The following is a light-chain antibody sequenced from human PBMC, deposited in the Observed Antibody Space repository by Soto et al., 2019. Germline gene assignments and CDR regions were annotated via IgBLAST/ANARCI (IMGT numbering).Light chain of an antibody. Sequence: EIVLTQSPGTLSLSPGEGATLSCRASQSVSSSYLAWYQQKPGQAPRLLIYGPSRRATGIPVRFSGSGSGTDFTLTISRLEPEDFAVYYCQQYGSLMWTFGQGTKVEIK. J-gene: IGKJ1*01. CDR1: QSVSSSY. CDR2: GPS. CDR3: QQYGSLMWT. V-gene: IGKV3-20*01.